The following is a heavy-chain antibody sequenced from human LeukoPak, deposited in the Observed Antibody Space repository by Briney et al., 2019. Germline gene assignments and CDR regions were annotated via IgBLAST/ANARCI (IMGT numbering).Heavy chain of an antibody. CDR2: INPNSGDT. V-gene: IGHV1-2*02. CDR1: GYTFSAYY. Sequence: ASVNVSCKASGYTFSAYYIHWVRQAPGQGLEWMGWINPNSGDTNSAQKFQGRVTMTRDTSISTVYMEVSSLISDDTAVYYCARVNRALDYWGQGTLVTVSS. CDR3: ARVNRALDY. J-gene: IGHJ4*02.